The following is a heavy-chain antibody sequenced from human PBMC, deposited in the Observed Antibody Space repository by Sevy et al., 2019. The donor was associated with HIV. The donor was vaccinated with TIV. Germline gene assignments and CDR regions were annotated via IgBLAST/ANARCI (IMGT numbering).Heavy chain of an antibody. D-gene: IGHD3-22*01. CDR1: GFTFGSYT. Sequence: GGSLRLSCAASGFTFGSYTLHWVRQAPGKGLEWVALISQTYDGSKKYYIDSVQGRFTISRDNSKNTLYLQMDSLRPEDTAVYYCARDNSGYFFFDNWGQGTLVTVSS. CDR3: ARDNSGYFFFDN. J-gene: IGHJ4*02. CDR2: ISQTYDGSKK. V-gene: IGHV3-30-3*01.